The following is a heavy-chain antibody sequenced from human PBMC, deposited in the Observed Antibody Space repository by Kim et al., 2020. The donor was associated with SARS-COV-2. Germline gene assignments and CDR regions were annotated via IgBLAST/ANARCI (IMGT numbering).Heavy chain of an antibody. D-gene: IGHD3-10*01. CDR1: GFTFSSSW. J-gene: IGHJ5*02. Sequence: GGSLRLSCAASGFTFSSSWMTWVRQAPGKGLEWVSTIRHDESETNYVDSSKGRFTISRDNAKNSLYLQMNSLRAEDTAVYYCVKGGWFGLSWGQGILVTVSA. CDR2: IRHDESET. V-gene: IGHV3-7*01. CDR3: VKGGWFGLS.